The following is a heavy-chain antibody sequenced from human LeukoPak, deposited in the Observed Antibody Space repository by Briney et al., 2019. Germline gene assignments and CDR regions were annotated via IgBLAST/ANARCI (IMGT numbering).Heavy chain of an antibody. CDR3: AKGDYGDYIIRFLDY. CDR1: GFTFSSYA. J-gene: IGHJ4*02. CDR2: ISGSGGST. D-gene: IGHD4-17*01. V-gene: IGHV3-23*01. Sequence: GGSLRLSCAASGFTFSSYAMSWVRQAPGKGLEWVSAISGSGGSTYYADSAKGRFTISRDNSKNTLYLQMNSLRAEDTAVYYCAKGDYGDYIIRFLDYWGQGTLVTVSS.